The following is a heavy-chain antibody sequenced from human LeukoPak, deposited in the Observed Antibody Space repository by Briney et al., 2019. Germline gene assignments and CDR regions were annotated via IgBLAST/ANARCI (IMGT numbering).Heavy chain of an antibody. J-gene: IGHJ4*02. V-gene: IGHV1-18*01. CDR1: GYMFNIYG. Sequence: ASVKVSCKASGYMFNIYGISWVRQAPGHGREWMGWISALNSKPNYARNFQHSVTMTTDTSTSTAYMELTRLRSDDTAVYYCATSPPSTGYARFDTWGQGTLVTVSS. D-gene: IGHD2-8*02. CDR2: ISALNSKP. CDR3: ATSPPSTGYARFDT.